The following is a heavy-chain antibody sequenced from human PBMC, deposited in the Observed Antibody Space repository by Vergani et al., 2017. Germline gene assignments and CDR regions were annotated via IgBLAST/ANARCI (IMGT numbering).Heavy chain of an antibody. CDR3: AKELGYCSGGSCYPTSLYYYYGMDV. CDR1: GFTFSSYA. D-gene: IGHD2-15*01. CDR2: ISGSGGST. Sequence: EVQLLESGGGLVQPGGSLRLSCAASGFTFSSYAMSWVRQAPGKGLEWVSAISGSGGSTYYADSVKGRFTISRDNSKNTLYLQMNSLRAEDTAVYYCAKELGYCSGGSCYPTSLYYYYGMDVWGQGTTVTVSS. J-gene: IGHJ6*02. V-gene: IGHV3-23*01.